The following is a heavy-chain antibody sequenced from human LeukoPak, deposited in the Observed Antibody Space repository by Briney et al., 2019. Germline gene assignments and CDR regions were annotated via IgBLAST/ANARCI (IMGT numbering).Heavy chain of an antibody. CDR2: ISWNSGSI. V-gene: IGHV3-9*01. Sequence: PGGSLRLSCAASGFTFDDYAMHWVRQAPGKGLEWVSGISWNSGSIGYADSVKGRFTISRDNAKNSLYLQTNSLRAEDTALYYCAKETVAGSNWFDPWGQGTLVTVSS. J-gene: IGHJ5*02. D-gene: IGHD6-19*01. CDR1: GFTFDDYA. CDR3: AKETVAGSNWFDP.